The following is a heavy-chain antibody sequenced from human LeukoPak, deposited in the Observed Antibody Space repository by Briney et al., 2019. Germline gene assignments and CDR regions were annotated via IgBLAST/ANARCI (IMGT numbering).Heavy chain of an antibody. CDR3: ASPAHGFDFWSGYYSY. CDR1: GFTFSDSA. V-gene: IGHV3-73*01. J-gene: IGHJ4*02. CDR2: IRSKASTYAT. D-gene: IGHD3-3*01. Sequence: TGGSLRLSCAASGFTFSDSAVHWVRQASGKGLEWVGLIRSKASTYATAYAASMKGRFTISRDDSTNTAHLQMTSLRAEDTAVYYCASPAHGFDFWSGYYSYWGLGARVTVSS.